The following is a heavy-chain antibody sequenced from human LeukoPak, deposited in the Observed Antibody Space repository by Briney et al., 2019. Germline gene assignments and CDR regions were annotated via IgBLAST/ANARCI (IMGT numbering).Heavy chain of an antibody. CDR2: ISAYNGNT. CDR3: ATAIQPYSSGYEY. V-gene: IGHV1-18*01. Sequence: ASVKVSCKASGYTFTSYGISWVRQAPGQGLEWMGWISAYNGNTNYAQKFQGRVTMTEDTSTDTAYMELSSLRSEDTAVYYCATAIQPYSSGYEYWGQGTLVTVSS. D-gene: IGHD6-19*01. J-gene: IGHJ4*02. CDR1: GYTFTSYG.